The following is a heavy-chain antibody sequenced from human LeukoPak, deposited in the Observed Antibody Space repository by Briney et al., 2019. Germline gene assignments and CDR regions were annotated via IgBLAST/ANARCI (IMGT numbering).Heavy chain of an antibody. CDR3: AHRPGDVAYDY. J-gene: IGHJ4*02. CDR1: GFSLSTSGVA. CDR2: IYWDDDK. D-gene: IGHD7-27*01. V-gene: IGHV2-5*02. Sequence: SGPTLVKPTQTLTQTCTFSGFSLSTSGVAVGWIRQPPGKALEWLALIYWDDDKRYSPSLKSRLTITKDTSKNQVVLTMTNMDPADTATYYCAHRPGDVAYDYWGQGTLVTVSS.